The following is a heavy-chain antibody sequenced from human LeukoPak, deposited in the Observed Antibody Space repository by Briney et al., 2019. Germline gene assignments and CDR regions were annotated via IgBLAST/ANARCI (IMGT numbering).Heavy chain of an antibody. CDR1: RFTFSSYS. J-gene: IGHJ6*02. D-gene: IGHD3-10*01. CDR3: AREAWVRDYYYGMDV. V-gene: IGHV3-21*01. Sequence: PGGSLRLSCAASRFTFSSYSMNWVRQAPGKGLEWVSSISSSSSYIYYADSVKGRFTISRDNAKNSLYLQMNSLRAEDTAVYYCAREAWVRDYYYGMDVWGQGTTVTVSS. CDR2: ISSSSSYI.